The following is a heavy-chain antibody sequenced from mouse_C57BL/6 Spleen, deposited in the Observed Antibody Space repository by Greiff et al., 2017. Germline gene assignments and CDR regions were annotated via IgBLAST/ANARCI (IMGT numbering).Heavy chain of an antibody. CDR3: ARGGSTVVADY. J-gene: IGHJ2*01. CDR1: GYTFTSYG. D-gene: IGHD1-1*01. CDR2: IYPRSGNT. V-gene: IGHV1-81*01. Sequence: QVQLKQSGAELARPGASVKLSCKASGYTFTSYGISWVKQRPGQGLEWIGEIYPRSGNTYYNEKFKGKATLTADKSSSTAYMELRSLTSEDSAVYFCARGGSTVVADYWGQGTTLTVSS.